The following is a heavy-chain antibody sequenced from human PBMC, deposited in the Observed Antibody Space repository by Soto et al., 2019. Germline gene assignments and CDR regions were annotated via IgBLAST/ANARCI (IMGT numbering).Heavy chain of an antibody. CDR3: ARNGAYSMDS. J-gene: IGHJ4*02. CDR1: GGSITSGHW. Sequence: QVQLQESGPGLVKPSGTLSLICAVSGGSITSGHWWSWVRQPPGKGLEWIGEILHSGSTSYNPSLQSRFTMSVDKSKNQFSLNVISVDAADTAVYYCARNGAYSMDSWGQGTLVTVSS. V-gene: IGHV4-4*02. CDR2: ILHSGST. D-gene: IGHD6-13*01.